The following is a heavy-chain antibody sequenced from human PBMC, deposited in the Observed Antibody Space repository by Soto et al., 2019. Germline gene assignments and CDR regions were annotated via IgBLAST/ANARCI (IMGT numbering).Heavy chain of an antibody. CDR2: ISAYNGNT. Sequence: ASVKVSCKASGYTFTSYGISWVRQAPGQGLEWMGWISAYNGNTNYAQKLQGRVTMTTDTSTSTAYMELRSLRSDGTAVYYCARVEYSSSDDAFDIWGQGTMVTVSS. CDR1: GYTFTSYG. CDR3: ARVEYSSSDDAFDI. J-gene: IGHJ3*02. V-gene: IGHV1-18*01. D-gene: IGHD6-6*01.